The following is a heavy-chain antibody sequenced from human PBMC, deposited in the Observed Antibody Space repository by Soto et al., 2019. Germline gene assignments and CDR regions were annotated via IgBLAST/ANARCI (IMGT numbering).Heavy chain of an antibody. V-gene: IGHV4-31*03. D-gene: IGHD3-9*01. CDR1: GGSISSGGYY. J-gene: IGHJ6*02. CDR3: ARDRKLLRYFGTQPFYYYYGMDV. CDR2: IYYRGST. Sequence: SETLSLTCTVSGGSISSGGYYWSWIRQHPGKGLEWIGYIYYRGSTYYNPSLKSRVTISVDTSKNQFSLKLSSVTAADTAVYYCARDRKLLRYFGTQPFYYYYGMDVWGQGTTVTVSS.